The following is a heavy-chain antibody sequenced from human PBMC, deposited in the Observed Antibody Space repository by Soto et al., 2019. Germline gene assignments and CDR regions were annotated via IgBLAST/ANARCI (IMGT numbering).Heavy chain of an antibody. D-gene: IGHD2-8*01. CDR1: GGSVTSYH. Sequence: SETQSLTYFVSGGSVTSYHCSWIRQFPGKGLEWIAYTSYTGNTNYNPSLQSRVTISLETSKNQLSLKLTSMTAADKAVYYGARDMHAGFNQYFDPCGRGTLVAVSS. CDR2: TSYTGNT. J-gene: IGHJ5*02. CDR3: ARDMHAGFNQYFDP. V-gene: IGHV4-59*02.